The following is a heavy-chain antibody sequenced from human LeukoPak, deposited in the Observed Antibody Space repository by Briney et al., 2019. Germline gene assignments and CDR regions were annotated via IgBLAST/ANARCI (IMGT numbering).Heavy chain of an antibody. CDR1: GGSFSGYY. D-gene: IGHD2-15*01. CDR2: INHSGST. V-gene: IGHV4-34*01. J-gene: IGHJ5*02. CDR3: AREGYCSGGSCWLVPVYSRNWSDP. Sequence: SETLSLTCTVYGGSFSGYYWSWIRQPPGKGLEWLGEINHSGSTNYNPSLKSRVTISVVTSKNQFSLKLSSVTAADTAVYYCAREGYCSGGSCWLVPVYSRNWSDPWGQGTLVTVSS.